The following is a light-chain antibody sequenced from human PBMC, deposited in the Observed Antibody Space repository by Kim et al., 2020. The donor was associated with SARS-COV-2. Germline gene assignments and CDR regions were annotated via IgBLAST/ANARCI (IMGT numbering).Light chain of an antibody. Sequence: QSVLTQPPSVSAAPGQKVTISCSGSSSNIGNNYVSWYQQLPGTAPKRLIYDNNKRPSGIPDRFSGSKSGTSATLRITGLQTGDEADYYCGTWDSSLSAGVFGGGTQLTVL. CDR3: GTWDSSLSAGV. J-gene: IGLJ3*02. CDR1: SSNIGNNY. CDR2: DNN. V-gene: IGLV1-51*01.